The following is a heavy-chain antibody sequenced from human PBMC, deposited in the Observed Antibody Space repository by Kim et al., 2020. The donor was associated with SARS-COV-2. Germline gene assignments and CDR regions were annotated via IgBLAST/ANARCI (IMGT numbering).Heavy chain of an antibody. J-gene: IGHJ6*02. CDR3: AKASPPKVLLWFGELPLAGMDV. CDR1: GFTFSSYG. CDR2: ISYDGSNK. V-gene: IGHV3-30*18. D-gene: IGHD3-10*01. Sequence: GGSLRLSCAASGFTFSSYGMHWVRQAPGKGLEWVAVISYDGSNKYYADSVKGRFTISRDNSKNTLYLQMNSLRAEYTAVYYCAKASPPKVLLWFGELPLAGMDVWGQGTTVTVSS.